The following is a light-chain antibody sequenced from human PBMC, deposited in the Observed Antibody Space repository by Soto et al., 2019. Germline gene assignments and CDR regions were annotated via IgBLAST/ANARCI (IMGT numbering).Light chain of an antibody. J-gene: IGLJ2*01. CDR3: QSYDSSLSGSRV. V-gene: IGLV1-40*01. CDR2: GNS. CDR1: SSNIGAGYD. Sequence: QSVLTQPPSVSGAPGQRVTISCTGSSSNIGAGYDVHWYQPLPGTAPKLLIYGNSNRHSGVPDRFSGSKSGTSASLAITGLQAEDEADYYCQSYDSSLSGSRVFGGGTQLTVL.